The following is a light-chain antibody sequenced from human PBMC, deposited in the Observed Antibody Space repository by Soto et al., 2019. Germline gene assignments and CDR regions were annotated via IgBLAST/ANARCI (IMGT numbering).Light chain of an antibody. CDR2: GGS. V-gene: IGKV3-20*01. J-gene: IGKJ1*01. CDR3: QQYSSSRT. Sequence: DIVLTQSPGTLSLSPGERATLSCRASQSVSSNHLAWYQQKPGQAPRLLIYGGSSRASGIPVRFSGSGSETDFTLTITRLEREDFAVYYCQQYSSSRTFGQGTKVEIK. CDR1: QSVSSNH.